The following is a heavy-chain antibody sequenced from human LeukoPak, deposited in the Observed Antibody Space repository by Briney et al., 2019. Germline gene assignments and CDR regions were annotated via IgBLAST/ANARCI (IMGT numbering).Heavy chain of an antibody. CDR2: IYHSGST. V-gene: IGHV4-30-2*01. J-gene: IGHJ4*02. D-gene: IGHD5-24*01. CDR1: GGSISSGGYS. Sequence: SQTLSLTCAVSGGSISSGGYSWSWIRQPPGKGLEWIGYIYHSGSTYYNPSLKSRVTISVDRSKNQFSLKLSSVTAADTAVYYCAQHRVGHNLPRDYWGQGAQVTVSS. CDR3: AQHRVGHNLPRDY.